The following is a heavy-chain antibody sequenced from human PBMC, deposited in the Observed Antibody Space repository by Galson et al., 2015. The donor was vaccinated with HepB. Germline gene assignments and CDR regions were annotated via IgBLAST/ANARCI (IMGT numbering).Heavy chain of an antibody. V-gene: IGHV1-8*02. CDR2: MNPNSGNT. CDR3: ARADCSSTSCYFWWFDP. D-gene: IGHD2-2*01. CDR1: GYTFTSYG. J-gene: IGHJ5*02. Sequence: SVKVSCKASGYTFTSYGISWVRQATGQGLEWMGWMNPNSGNTGYAQKFQGRVTMTRNTSISTAYMELSSLRSEDTAVYYCARADCSSTSCYFWWFDPWGQGTLVTVSS.